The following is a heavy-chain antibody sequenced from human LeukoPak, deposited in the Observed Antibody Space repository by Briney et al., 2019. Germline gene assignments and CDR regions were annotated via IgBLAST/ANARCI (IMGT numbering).Heavy chain of an antibody. Sequence: GESLKISCKGSGYSITTFWIGWVRQMPGKGLEWLGLIYLGDSHTSHSPSSFQGQVTMSADKSITTVYLQWSSLKASDTAMYYCARHFHSAWFGFRGQGSLVTVSS. CDR1: GYSITTFW. J-gene: IGHJ4*02. CDR3: ARHFHSAWFGF. D-gene: IGHD5-18*01. V-gene: IGHV5-51*01. CDR2: IYLGDSHT.